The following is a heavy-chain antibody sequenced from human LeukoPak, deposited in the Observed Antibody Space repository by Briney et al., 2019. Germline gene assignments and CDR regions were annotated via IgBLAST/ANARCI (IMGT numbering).Heavy chain of an antibody. Sequence: VNLGGSLRLSCAASGFTFRSYEMNWVRQAPGKGLEWVSYISSSGSTIYYADSVKGRFTISRDNTEDSLYLQMNSLRAEDTAVYYCARVLWESSSWHPFDYWGQGTLVTVSS. CDR2: ISSSGSTI. J-gene: IGHJ4*02. CDR3: ARVLWESSSWHPFDY. CDR1: GFTFRSYE. D-gene: IGHD6-13*01. V-gene: IGHV3-48*03.